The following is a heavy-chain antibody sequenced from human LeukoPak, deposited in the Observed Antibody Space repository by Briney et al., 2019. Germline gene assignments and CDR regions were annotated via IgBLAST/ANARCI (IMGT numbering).Heavy chain of an antibody. CDR2: IYSGGET. CDR1: GFSVSNTY. CDR3: AKVSGGGYPLGY. V-gene: IGHV3-53*04. D-gene: IGHD5-12*01. Sequence: GRSLRLSCAASGFSVSNTYISWVRQAPGKGLEWVSIIYSGGETYYTDSVKGRFTISRHNSENTLCLQMNSLRTEDTAVYYCAKVSGGGYPLGYWGQGTLVTVSS. J-gene: IGHJ4*02.